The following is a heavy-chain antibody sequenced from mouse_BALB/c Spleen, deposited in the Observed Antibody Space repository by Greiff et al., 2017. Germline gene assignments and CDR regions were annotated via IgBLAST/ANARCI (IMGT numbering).Heavy chain of an antibody. D-gene: IGHD1-2*01. CDR1: GFSFTGYG. CDR2: IWGDGST. CDR3: ARKAGTLLQAMAY. V-gene: IGHV2-6-7*01. Sequence: VKLVESGPGLVAPSQSLSITCTVSGFSFTGYGVNWVRQPPGKGLEWLGMIWGDGSTDYNSALKSRLSISKDNSKGHDFLKMNSLQTDDTARYYCARKAGTLLQAMAYWGQGTSVTVSS. J-gene: IGHJ4*01.